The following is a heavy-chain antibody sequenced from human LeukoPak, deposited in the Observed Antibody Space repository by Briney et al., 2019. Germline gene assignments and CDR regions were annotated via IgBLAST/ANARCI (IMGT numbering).Heavy chain of an antibody. J-gene: IGHJ4*02. V-gene: IGHV4-34*01. Sequence: KSSETLSLTCAVYGGSFSGYYWSWIRQPPGKGLEWIGSIYYSGSTYYNPSLKSRVTISVDTSKNQFSLKLSSVTAADTAVYYCARLGIAVAVIDYWGQGTLVTVSS. CDR1: GGSFSGYY. CDR3: ARLGIAVAVIDY. CDR2: IYYSGST. D-gene: IGHD6-19*01.